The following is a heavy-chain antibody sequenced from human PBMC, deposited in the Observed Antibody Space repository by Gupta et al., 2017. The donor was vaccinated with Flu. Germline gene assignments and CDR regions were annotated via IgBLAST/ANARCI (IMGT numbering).Heavy chain of an antibody. V-gene: IGHV4-31*03. D-gene: IGHD3-22*01. CDR1: GGSISSGGYY. CDR2: MYYIGNT. J-gene: IGHJ4*02. CDR3: ARALPDDTTGYYYRWVFDY. Sequence: QVQLLESGPGLVKPSQTLSLTCTVSGGSISSGGYYWGWIRQPPGKGLEWIGNMYYIGNTYYNPALKSRVTISVDTSKNQFSLRLATVTAAETAVYYCARALPDDTTGYYYRWVFDYWGQGTLVTVAS.